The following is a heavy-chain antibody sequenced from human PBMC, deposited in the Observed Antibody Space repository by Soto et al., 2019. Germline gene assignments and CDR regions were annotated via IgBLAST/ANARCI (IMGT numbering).Heavy chain of an antibody. CDR1: GYTFTDYY. CDR3: ARGDVRVVASFDP. CDR2: INPNSGGT. J-gene: IGHJ5*02. Sequence: QVQLVQSGAEVKKPGASVKVSCKASGYTFTDYYIHWVRQAPGQGLEWMGWINPNSGGTNYAQKFQGRVTMTRDTSISTAYMELSRLISDATAVYYCARGDVRVVASFDPWGQGALVTVSS. D-gene: IGHD2-15*01. V-gene: IGHV1-2*02.